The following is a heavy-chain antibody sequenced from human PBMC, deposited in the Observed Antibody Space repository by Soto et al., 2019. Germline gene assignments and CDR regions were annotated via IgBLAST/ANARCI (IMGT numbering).Heavy chain of an antibody. CDR2: IIPIFGTA. D-gene: IGHD3-16*01. CDR1: GGTFSSYA. V-gene: IGHV1-69*13. CDR3: ARAYYDTKGYSLDP. Sequence: SVKVSCKASGGTFSSYAISWVRQAPGQGLEWMGGIIPIFGTANYAQKFQGRVTITADESTSTAYMELRSLRSDDTAVYYCARAYYDTKGYSLDPWGLGTLVTVSS. J-gene: IGHJ5*02.